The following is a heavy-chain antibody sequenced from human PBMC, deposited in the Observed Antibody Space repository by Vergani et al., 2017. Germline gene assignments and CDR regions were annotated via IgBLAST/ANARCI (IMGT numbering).Heavy chain of an antibody. CDR3: ARVRLYNWKPSNWFDP. Sequence: QVQLQQWGAGLLKPSETLSLTCAVYGGSFSGYYWSWIRQPPGKGLEWIGEINHSGSTNYNPSLKSRVTISVDTSKNQFSLKLSSVTAADTAVYYCARVRLYNWKPSNWFDPWGQGTLGTVSS. V-gene: IGHV4-34*01. D-gene: IGHD1-1*01. CDR1: GGSFSGYY. CDR2: INHSGST. J-gene: IGHJ5*02.